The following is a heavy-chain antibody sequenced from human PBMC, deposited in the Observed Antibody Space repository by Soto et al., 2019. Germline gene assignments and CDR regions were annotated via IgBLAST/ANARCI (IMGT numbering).Heavy chain of an antibody. V-gene: IGHV4-39*01. Sequence: SEALSLTCTVSCGSISSNDYYWGWIRQPPGKGLEWIASIHYSGNGYYNPSLQRRVTTSVDTSKSQISLNQNSVTAADTAVYYCARQLVVVVDATLVWFAPWGPGTLVT. CDR2: IHYSGNG. CDR1: CGSISSNDYY. D-gene: IGHD2-15*01. CDR3: ARQLVVVVDATLVWFAP. J-gene: IGHJ5*02.